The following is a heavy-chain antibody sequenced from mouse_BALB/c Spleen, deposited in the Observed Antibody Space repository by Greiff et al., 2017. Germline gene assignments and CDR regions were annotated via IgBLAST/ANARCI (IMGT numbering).Heavy chain of an antibody. CDR2: ISSGGST. J-gene: IGHJ2*01. CDR3: ARTGDGYYVDYFDY. CDR1: GFTFSSYA. D-gene: IGHD2-3*01. V-gene: IGHV5-6-5*01. Sequence: EVKLMESGGGLVKPGGSLKLSCAASGFTFSSYAMSWVRQTPEKRLEWVASISSGGSTYYPDSVKGRFTISRDNARNILYLQMSSLRSEDTAMYYCARTGDGYYVDYFDYWGQGTTLTVSS.